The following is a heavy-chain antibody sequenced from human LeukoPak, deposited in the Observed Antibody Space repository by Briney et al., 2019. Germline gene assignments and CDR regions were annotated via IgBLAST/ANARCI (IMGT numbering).Heavy chain of an antibody. J-gene: IGHJ3*02. V-gene: IGHV3-7*01. CDR3: AREGRGCSYEEADAFDI. CDR1: GFTFSSYW. D-gene: IGHD5-18*01. CDR2: IKQDGSEK. Sequence: GGSLRLSCAASGFTFSSYWMSWVRQAPGKGLEWVANIKQDGSEKYYVDSVKGRFTISRDNAKNSLYLQMNSLRAEDTAVYYCAREGRGCSYEEADAFDIWGQGTMVTVSS.